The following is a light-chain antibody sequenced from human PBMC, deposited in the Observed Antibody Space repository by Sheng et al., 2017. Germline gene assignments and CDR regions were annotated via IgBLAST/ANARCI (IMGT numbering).Light chain of an antibody. Sequence: EIVLAQSPGTLSLSPGERATLSCRASQSISSSYVAWYQQKPGQAPRLLIYDASSRATGIPDRFSGSGSGTDFTLTISRLEPEDFAVYYCQQYGRSTGTFGQGTKVEIK. CDR2: DAS. J-gene: IGKJ1*01. V-gene: IGKV3-20*01. CDR1: QSISSSY. CDR3: QQYGRSTGT.